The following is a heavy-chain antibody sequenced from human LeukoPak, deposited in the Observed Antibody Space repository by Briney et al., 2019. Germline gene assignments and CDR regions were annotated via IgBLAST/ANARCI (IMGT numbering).Heavy chain of an antibody. V-gene: IGHV3-23*01. J-gene: IGHJ3*02. Sequence: GGSLRLSCAASGFTFSSYAMSWVRQAPGKGLEWVSAISGSGGSTYYADSVKGRFTISRDDSKNTLYLQMNSLRAEDTAVYYCARTPMIVVDPGAFDIWGQGTMVTVSS. CDR3: ARTPMIVVDPGAFDI. D-gene: IGHD3-22*01. CDR1: GFTFSSYA. CDR2: ISGSGGST.